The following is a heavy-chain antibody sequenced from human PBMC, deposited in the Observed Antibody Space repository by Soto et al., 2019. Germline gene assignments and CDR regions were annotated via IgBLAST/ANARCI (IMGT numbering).Heavy chain of an antibody. CDR2: ISYDGSNK. CDR3: ARDYYDSSGYNYGLAFDFGDAFDI. J-gene: IGHJ3*02. Sequence: QVQLVESGGGVVQPGRSLRLSCAASGFTFSSYAMHWVRQAPGKGLEWVAVISYDGSNKYYADSVKGRFTISRDNSKNTLYMQMNSLRAEDTGVYYCARDYYDSSGYNYGLAFDFGDAFDILGKGTMVTGSS. CDR1: GFTFSSYA. V-gene: IGHV3-30-3*01. D-gene: IGHD3-22*01.